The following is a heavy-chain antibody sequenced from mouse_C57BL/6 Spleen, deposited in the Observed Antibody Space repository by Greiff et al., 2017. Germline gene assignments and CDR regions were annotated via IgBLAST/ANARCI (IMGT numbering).Heavy chain of an antibody. V-gene: IGHV2-5*01. D-gene: IGHD1-1*01. CDR3: AKGRVFITTVVDAMDY. J-gene: IGHJ4*01. CDR2: IWRGGSK. CDR1: GFSFTSYG. Sequence: VQVVESGPGLVQPSQSLSITCTVSGFSFTSYGVHWVRQSPGKGLEWLGVIWRGGSKNYNAAFMSRLSITKDNSKSQVFFKMNSLQADDTAIYYGAKGRVFITTVVDAMDYWGQGTSVTVSS.